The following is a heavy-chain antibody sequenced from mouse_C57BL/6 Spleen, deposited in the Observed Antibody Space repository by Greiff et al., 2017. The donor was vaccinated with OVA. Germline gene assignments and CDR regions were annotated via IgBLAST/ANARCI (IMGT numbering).Heavy chain of an antibody. D-gene: IGHD2-1*01. J-gene: IGHJ4*01. CDR3: ARHEDYGNYEYAMDY. Sequence: EVQVVESGGGLVKPGGSLKLSCAASGFTFSSYTMSWVRQTPEKRLEWVATISGGGGNTYYPDSVKGRFTISRDNAKNTLYLQMSSLRSEDTALYYCARHEDYGNYEYAMDYWGQGTSVTVSS. V-gene: IGHV5-9*01. CDR1: GFTFSSYT. CDR2: ISGGGGNT.